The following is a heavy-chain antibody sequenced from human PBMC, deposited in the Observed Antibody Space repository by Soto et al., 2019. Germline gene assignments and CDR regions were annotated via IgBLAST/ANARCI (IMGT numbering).Heavy chain of an antibody. CDR3: AREPASYYYDSSGGDY. Sequence: QVQLVQSGAEVKKPGASVTVSCKASGYTFTSYDINWVRQATGQGLEWMGWMNPNSGNTGYAQKFQGRVTMTRKTYISTAYMELSRLRSEDTAVYYCAREPASYYYDSSGGDYWGQGTLVTVSS. CDR2: MNPNSGNT. V-gene: IGHV1-8*01. J-gene: IGHJ4*02. D-gene: IGHD3-22*01. CDR1: GYTFTSYD.